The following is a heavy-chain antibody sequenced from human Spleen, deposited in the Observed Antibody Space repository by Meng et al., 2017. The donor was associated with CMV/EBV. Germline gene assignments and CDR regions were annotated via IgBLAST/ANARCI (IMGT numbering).Heavy chain of an antibody. Sequence: GGSLRLSCAASGFTFSSYEMNWVRQAPGKGLEWVSYISSSGSTIYYADSVKGRFTISRDNAKDSLYLQMNSLRAEDTAVYYCARHYSGWSFDYWGQGTLVTVSS. CDR2: ISSSGSTI. CDR1: GFTFSSYE. J-gene: IGHJ4*02. D-gene: IGHD6-19*01. CDR3: ARHYSGWSFDY. V-gene: IGHV3-48*03.